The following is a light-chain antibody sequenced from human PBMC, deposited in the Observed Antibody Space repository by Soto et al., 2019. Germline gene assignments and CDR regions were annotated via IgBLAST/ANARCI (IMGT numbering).Light chain of an antibody. J-gene: IGLJ1*01. Sequence: QSALTQPASVSGSPGQSITISCTGTSTDVGRYNYVSWYQQHPGKAPKLMVYDVSNRPSWVSNRFSGSKSGITASLTISGLQAEDEADYYCTSYTSDSTYVFGTGTKVTVL. CDR2: DVS. CDR1: STDVGRYNY. CDR3: TSYTSDSTYV. V-gene: IGLV2-14*01.